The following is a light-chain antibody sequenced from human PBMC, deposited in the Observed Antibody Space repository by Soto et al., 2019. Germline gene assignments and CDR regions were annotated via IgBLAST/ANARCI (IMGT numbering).Light chain of an antibody. CDR2: DAS. V-gene: IGKV3-11*01. Sequence: IVLTQSPSTVSLSPVERTTLSFRASQSVSSYLASYQQKPGQAPSLLSYDASNRATCIPAWFSGSESGTDFTLTISSLEPEDLAVYYCQQRSNWRTFGQGTKVDIK. CDR3: QQRSNWRT. J-gene: IGKJ1*01. CDR1: QSVSSY.